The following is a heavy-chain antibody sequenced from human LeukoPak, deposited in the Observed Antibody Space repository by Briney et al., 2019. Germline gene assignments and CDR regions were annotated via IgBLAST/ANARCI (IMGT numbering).Heavy chain of an antibody. CDR2: IYYSGST. V-gene: IGHV4-59*08. J-gene: IGHJ6*02. Sequence: SETQSLTCTVSGGPISRHYWSWIRQPPGKGLVWIRYIYYSGSTNYNPSLKRRVTISVDTYKNQFSLKLSSVTAADTAVYYCARSPQWLGPRYCGMDVWGQGTTVTVSS. D-gene: IGHD6-19*01. CDR1: GGPISRHY. CDR3: ARSPQWLGPRYCGMDV.